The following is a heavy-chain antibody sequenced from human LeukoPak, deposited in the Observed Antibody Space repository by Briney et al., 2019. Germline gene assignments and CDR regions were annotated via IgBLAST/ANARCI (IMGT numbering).Heavy chain of an antibody. J-gene: IGHJ4*02. CDR2: IIPIFGTA. D-gene: IGHD6-19*01. CDR3: ARDRYTLAVAGHFDY. V-gene: IGHV1-69*13. Sequence: SVKVSCKASGGTFSSYAISWVRQAPGQGLEWMGGIIPIFGTANYAQKFQGGVTITADESTSTAYMELSSLRSEDTAVYYCARDRYTLAVAGHFDYWGQGTLVTVSS. CDR1: GGTFSSYA.